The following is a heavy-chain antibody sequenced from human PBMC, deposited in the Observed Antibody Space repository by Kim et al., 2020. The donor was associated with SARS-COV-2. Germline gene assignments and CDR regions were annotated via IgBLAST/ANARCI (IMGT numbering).Heavy chain of an antibody. J-gene: IGHJ6*02. D-gene: IGHD3-10*01. Sequence: ASVKGRFTISRDNSKNTLYLQRNSRRAEDTAVYYCAKDGAMVGGAGGMDVWGQGTTVTVSS. CDR3: AKDGAMVGGAGGMDV. V-gene: IGHV3-23*01.